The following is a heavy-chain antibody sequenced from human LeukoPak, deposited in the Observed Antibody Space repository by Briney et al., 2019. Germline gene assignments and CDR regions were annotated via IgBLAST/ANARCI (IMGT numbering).Heavy chain of an antibody. CDR1: GDTFIDYY. V-gene: IGHV1-2*02. CDR3: AASTVQNYYWYYGMDV. CDR2: INPNSGGT. J-gene: IGHJ6*02. D-gene: IGHD4-17*01. Sequence: ASVKVSCKASGDTFIDYYIYWVRPARGKGREWVVWINPNSGGTNYAQKFQGRVTMTWDTSILTAYMELSSLTSDDTAVYYCAASTVQNYYWYYGMDVWGQGTTVTVSS.